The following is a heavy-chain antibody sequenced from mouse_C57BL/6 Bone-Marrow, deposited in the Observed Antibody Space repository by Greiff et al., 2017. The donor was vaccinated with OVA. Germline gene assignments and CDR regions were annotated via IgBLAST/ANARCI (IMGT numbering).Heavy chain of an antibody. J-gene: IGHJ4*01. Sequence: QLQQSGAELARPGASVKLSCKASGYTFTSYGISWVKQRTGQGLEWIGEIYPRSGNTYYNEKFKGKATLTADKSSSTAYMELRSLTSEDSAVYFCARGGIYYYGSSLYYAMDYWGQGTSVTVSS. D-gene: IGHD1-1*01. CDR3: ARGGIYYYGSSLYYAMDY. V-gene: IGHV1-81*01. CDR1: GYTFTSYG. CDR2: IYPRSGNT.